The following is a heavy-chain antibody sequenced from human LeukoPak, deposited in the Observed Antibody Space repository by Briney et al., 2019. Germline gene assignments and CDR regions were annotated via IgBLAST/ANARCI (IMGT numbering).Heavy chain of an antibody. CDR2: ISGSGGST. J-gene: IGHJ5*02. D-gene: IGHD3-3*02. Sequence: GRSLRLSCAASGFTFRDYFMSWMRQTPRKGLEWVSAISGSGGSTYYADSVKGRFTISRDNSKNTLCLQMNSLRAEDMSVYYCAILSHAWGQGTLVTVSS. CDR3: AILSHA. CDR1: GFTFRDYF. V-gene: IGHV3-23*01.